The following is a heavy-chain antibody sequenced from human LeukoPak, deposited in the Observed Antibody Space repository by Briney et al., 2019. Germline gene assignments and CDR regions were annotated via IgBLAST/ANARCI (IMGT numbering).Heavy chain of an antibody. Sequence: PGGSLRLSCAASGFTFSSYGMSWVRQAPGKGLEWVSSISSSSSYIYYADSVKGRFTISRDNAKNSLYLQMNSLRAEDTAVYYCARGSGDGSGSSHIWGQGTMVTVSS. CDR1: GFTFSSYG. D-gene: IGHD3-10*01. CDR2: ISSSSSYI. V-gene: IGHV3-21*01. CDR3: ARGSGDGSGSSHI. J-gene: IGHJ3*02.